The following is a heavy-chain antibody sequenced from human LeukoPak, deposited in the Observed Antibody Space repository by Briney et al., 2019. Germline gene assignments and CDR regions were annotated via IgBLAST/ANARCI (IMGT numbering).Heavy chain of an antibody. V-gene: IGHV4-4*07. D-gene: IGHD2-21*02. Sequence: PSETLSLTCTVSGGSISSYYWSWIRQPAGKGLEWIGRIYTSGSTNYNPSLKSRVTMSVDTSKNQFSLKLSSVTAADTAVYYCARDGFSSGGDYHFDYWGQGTLVTVSS. CDR1: GGSISSYY. CDR3: ARDGFSSGGDYHFDY. CDR2: IYTSGST. J-gene: IGHJ4*02.